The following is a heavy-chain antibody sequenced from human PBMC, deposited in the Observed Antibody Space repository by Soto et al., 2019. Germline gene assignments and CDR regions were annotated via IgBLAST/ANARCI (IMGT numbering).Heavy chain of an antibody. D-gene: IGHD3-22*01. V-gene: IGHV3-7*05. CDR2: IKQDGSEK. J-gene: IGHJ5*02. CDR1: GFTFSSYW. Sequence: EVQLVESGGGLVQPGGSLRLSCAASGFTFSSYWMSWVRQAPGKGLEWVANIKQDGSEKYYVDSVKGRFTISRDNAKNSLYLQMNSLRAEDTAVYYCARDLSSYYDSSGYPLEMGAWGQGTLVTVSS. CDR3: ARDLSSYYDSSGYPLEMGA.